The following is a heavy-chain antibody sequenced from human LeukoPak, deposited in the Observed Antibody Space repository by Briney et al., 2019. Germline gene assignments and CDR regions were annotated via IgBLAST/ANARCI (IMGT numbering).Heavy chain of an antibody. Sequence: GGSLRLSCAVSRFTLSSFWMSWVRQAPGKGLEWVANIKQDGSEKYYVDSVKGRFTISRDNAKNSLFLQMNSLRAEDTAVYYCATGRQMGYWGQGTLVTVST. J-gene: IGHJ4*02. CDR2: IKQDGSEK. CDR3: ATGRQMGY. CDR1: RFTLSSFW. V-gene: IGHV3-7*03. D-gene: IGHD5-24*01.